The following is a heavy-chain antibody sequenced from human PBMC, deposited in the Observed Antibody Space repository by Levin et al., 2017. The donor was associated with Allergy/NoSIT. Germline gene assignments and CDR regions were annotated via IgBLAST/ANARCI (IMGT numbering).Heavy chain of an antibody. CDR2: ITHSGST. J-gene: IGHJ6*03. CDR1: GGSFRGYY. V-gene: IGHV4-34*01. CDR3: ARGAADGTYHYYYYMDV. Sequence: SQTLSLTCAIYGGSFRGYYWSWIRQPPGKGLEWIGEITHSGSTNYNPSLKSRVTISIDTSKNQFSLKLRSVTAEDTAVYYCARGAADGTYHYYYYMDVWGKGTTVTVSS. D-gene: IGHD6-13*01.